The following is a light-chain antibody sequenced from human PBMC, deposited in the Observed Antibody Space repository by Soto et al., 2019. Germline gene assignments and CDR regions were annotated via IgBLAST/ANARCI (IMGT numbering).Light chain of an antibody. CDR2: GAS. CDR3: QQYGRSPWT. Sequence: EIVMTQSPATLSVSPGERATLSCRASQSVSSNLAWYQQKPGQAPRLLIYGASTRATGIPARFSGSGSGTDFTLTISSLEPEDSAVYYCQQYGRSPWTFGQGTKMDIK. J-gene: IGKJ1*01. CDR1: QSVSSN. V-gene: IGKV3D-15*01.